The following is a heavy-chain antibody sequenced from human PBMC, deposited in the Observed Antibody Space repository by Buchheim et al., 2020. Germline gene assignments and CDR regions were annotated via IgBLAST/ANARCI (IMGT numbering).Heavy chain of an antibody. Sequence: EVQLLESGGGLVQPGGSLRLSCAASGFTFSSYAMSWVRQAPGKGLEWVSAISGSGGSTYYADSVKGRFTISRDNSKHTLYLQMNSLRAEDTAVYYCAKGRKRITMIVVVTPGAFDIWGQGT. D-gene: IGHD3-22*01. V-gene: IGHV3-23*01. CDR1: GFTFSSYA. CDR3: AKGRKRITMIVVVTPGAFDI. J-gene: IGHJ3*02. CDR2: ISGSGGST.